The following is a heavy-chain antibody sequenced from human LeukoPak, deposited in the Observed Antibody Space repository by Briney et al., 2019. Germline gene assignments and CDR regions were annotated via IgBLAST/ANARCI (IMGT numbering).Heavy chain of an antibody. CDR3: ARDLVIAAAIGAEYFQH. D-gene: IGHD6-13*01. J-gene: IGHJ1*01. V-gene: IGHV4-4*07. CDR1: GGSISTYY. CDR2: IYTSGST. Sequence: SETLSLTCTVSGGSISTYYWSWIRQPAGKGLEWIGRIYTSGSTNYNPSLKSRVTMSVDTSKNQFSLKLSSVTAADTAVYYCARDLVIAAAIGAEYFQHWGQGTLVTVSS.